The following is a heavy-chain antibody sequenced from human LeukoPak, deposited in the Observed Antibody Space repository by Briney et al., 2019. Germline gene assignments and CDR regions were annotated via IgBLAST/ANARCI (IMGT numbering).Heavy chain of an antibody. CDR2: IRSKAYGGTT. V-gene: IGHV3-49*04. CDR3: TRVYSSGWYGNYFDY. CDR1: GFTFGDYA. J-gene: IGHJ4*02. D-gene: IGHD6-19*01. Sequence: GGSLRLSCTASGFTFGDYAMSWVRQAPGKGLEWVGFIRSKAYGGTTEYAASVKGRFTISRDDSESIAYLQMNSLKTEDTAVYYCTRVYSSGWYGNYFDYWGQGTLVTVSS.